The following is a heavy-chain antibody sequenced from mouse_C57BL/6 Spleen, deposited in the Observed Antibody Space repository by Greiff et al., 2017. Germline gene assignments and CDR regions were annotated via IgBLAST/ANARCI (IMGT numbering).Heavy chain of an antibody. CDR2: IYPGDGDT. J-gene: IGHJ1*03. V-gene: IGHV1-82*01. Sequence: QVQLQQSGPELVKPGASVKISCKASGYAFSSSWMNWVKQRPGKGLEWIGRIYPGDGDTNYNGKFKGKATLTADKSSSTAYMQLSSLTYEDSAVYFCARTRVITTVVEETGWYCDVWGTGTTVTVSS. CDR1: GYAFSSSW. D-gene: IGHD1-1*01. CDR3: ARTRVITTVVEETGWYCDV.